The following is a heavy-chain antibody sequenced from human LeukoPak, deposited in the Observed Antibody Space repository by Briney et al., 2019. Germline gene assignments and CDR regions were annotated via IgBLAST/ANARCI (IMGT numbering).Heavy chain of an antibody. J-gene: IGHJ3*02. D-gene: IGHD3-22*01. Sequence: SETLSLTCTVSGGSISSGGYYWSWIRQHPGKGLEWIGYIYYSGSTYYNPSLKSRVTISVDTSKNQFSLKLSSVTAADTAVYYCARDQGYYDSSGSDGAFYIWGQGTMVNVSS. V-gene: IGHV4-31*03. CDR2: IYYSGST. CDR1: GGSISSGGYY. CDR3: ARDQGYYDSSGSDGAFYI.